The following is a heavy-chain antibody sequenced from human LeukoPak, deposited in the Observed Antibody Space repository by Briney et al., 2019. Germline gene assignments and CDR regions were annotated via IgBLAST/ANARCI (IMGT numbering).Heavy chain of an antibody. D-gene: IGHD5-12*01. CDR1: GGSISSGGYY. CDR2: IYYSGST. V-gene: IGHV4-31*03. Sequence: PSQTLPLTCTVSGGSISSGGYYWSWIRQHPGKGLEWIGYIYYSGSTYYNPSLKSRVTISVDTSKNQFSLKLSSVTAADTAVYYCARGDIKSAFDYWGQGTLVTVSS. CDR3: ARGDIKSAFDY. J-gene: IGHJ4*02.